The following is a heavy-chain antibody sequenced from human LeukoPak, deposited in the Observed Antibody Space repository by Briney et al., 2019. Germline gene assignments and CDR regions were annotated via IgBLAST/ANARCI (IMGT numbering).Heavy chain of an antibody. CDR3: ARGGVSVVPAAPTHYGMDV. J-gene: IGHJ6*02. D-gene: IGHD2-2*01. CDR2: INHSGST. CDR1: GGSFSGYY. V-gene: IGHV4-34*01. Sequence: PSETLSLTCAVYGGSFSGYYWSWVRQPPGKGLEWIGEINHSGSTNYNPSLKSRVTISVGTSKNQFSLKLSSVTAADTAVYYCARGGVSVVPAAPTHYGMDVWGQGTTVTVSS.